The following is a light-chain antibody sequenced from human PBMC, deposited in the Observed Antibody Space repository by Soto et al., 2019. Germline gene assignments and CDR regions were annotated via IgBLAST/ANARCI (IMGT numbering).Light chain of an antibody. CDR2: DVS. Sequence: QSVLTQPASVSGSPGQSITISCTGTSSYVGGYNYVSWYQQHPGKAPKLMIYDVSNRPSGFSDRFSGSKSGNTASLTISGLQAEDEADYYCSSYTSSNSYVFGTGTKVTVL. J-gene: IGLJ1*01. CDR1: SSYVGGYNY. V-gene: IGLV2-14*01. CDR3: SSYTSSNSYV.